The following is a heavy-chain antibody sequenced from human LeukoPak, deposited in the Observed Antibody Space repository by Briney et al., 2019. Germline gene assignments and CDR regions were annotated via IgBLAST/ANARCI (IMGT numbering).Heavy chain of an antibody. V-gene: IGHV4-4*02. CDR1: GFTFSSHR. CDR3: AREGLYGSGSSYYFDY. J-gene: IGHJ4*02. D-gene: IGHD3-10*01. CDR2: INHSGST. Sequence: GSLRLSCAASGFTFSSHRMGWVRQPPGKGLEWIGEINHSGSTYYNPSLKSRVTISVDTSKNQFSLKLSSVTAADTAVYYCAREGLYGSGSSYYFDYWGQGTLVTVSS.